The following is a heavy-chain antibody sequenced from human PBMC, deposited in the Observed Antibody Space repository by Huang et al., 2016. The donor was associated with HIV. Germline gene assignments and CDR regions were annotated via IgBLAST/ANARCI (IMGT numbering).Heavy chain of an antibody. D-gene: IGHD5-18*01. CDR2: IYPRDAET. V-gene: IGHV5-51*01. J-gene: IGHJ4*02. Sequence: EVLLVQSGAELKEPGGYLKISCKASGYGFSSYWIGWGRQKPGEGLEGVWIIYPRDAETKYGPSFDGQVTISADKSTRTAYLQWESLKAPDTAIYFCARQVDGFRSHFDFWGQGTLVSVSS. CDR1: GYGFSSYW. CDR3: ARQVDGFRSHFDF.